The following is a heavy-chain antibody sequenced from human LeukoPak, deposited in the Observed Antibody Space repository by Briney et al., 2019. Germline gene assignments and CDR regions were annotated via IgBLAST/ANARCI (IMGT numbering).Heavy chain of an antibody. CDR3: VRGPGDYYSTDY. Sequence: SETLSLTCSVSGGSISSHYWSWIRQPPGKGLDWIGYIYYSGRINYNPSFKSRVTISADTSKNQLSLKVTSVTAADTAVYYCVRGPGDYYSTDYWGQGTLVTVSS. D-gene: IGHD2-21*01. J-gene: IGHJ4*02. V-gene: IGHV4-59*11. CDR2: IYYSGRI. CDR1: GGSISSHY.